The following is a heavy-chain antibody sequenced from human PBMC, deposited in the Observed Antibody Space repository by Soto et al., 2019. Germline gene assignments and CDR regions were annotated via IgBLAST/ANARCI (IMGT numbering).Heavy chain of an antibody. CDR3: AHITGYSSGWFITIDS. Sequence: QITLKESGPTLVKPTQTLTLTCTFSGFSLSTSGVGVGWIRQPPGKALEWLALIYWDDDKRYSPSLKSRLPTNEDTSKNQVVLTMTNMDPVDTTTYYCAHITGYSSGWFITIDSWGQGTLVTVSS. V-gene: IGHV2-5*02. D-gene: IGHD6-19*01. J-gene: IGHJ4*02. CDR2: IYWDDDK. CDR1: GFSLSTSGVG.